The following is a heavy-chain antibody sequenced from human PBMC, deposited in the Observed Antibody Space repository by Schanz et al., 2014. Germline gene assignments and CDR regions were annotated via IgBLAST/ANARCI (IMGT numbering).Heavy chain of an antibody. V-gene: IGHV1-69*04. CDR2: IIPILGIA. CDR3: ARGYGDSPTDF. J-gene: IGHJ4*02. Sequence: QVQLVQSGAEVKKPGASVKVSCKASGYSFISHAIHWVRQAPGQRLEWMGRIIPILGIANYAQKFQGRVTITADRSTSTAYMELSSLRSEDTAVYYCARGYGDSPTDFWGQGTLVTVSS. CDR1: GYSFISHA. D-gene: IGHD4-17*01.